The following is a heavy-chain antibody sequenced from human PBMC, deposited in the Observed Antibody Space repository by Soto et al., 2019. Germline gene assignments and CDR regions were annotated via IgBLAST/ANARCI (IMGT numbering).Heavy chain of an antibody. V-gene: IGHV3-21*01. J-gene: IGHJ4*02. CDR1: GFTFSSYS. CDR2: ISSSSSYI. D-gene: IGHD2-15*01. Sequence: AGGSLRLSCAASGFTFSSYSMNWVRQAPGKGLEWVSSISSSSSYIYYADSVKGRFTISRDNAKNSLYLQMNSLRAEDTAVYYCARGRGVVVVAAKPGNSREKYYFDYWGQGTLVTVSS. CDR3: ARGRGVVVVAAKPGNSREKYYFDY.